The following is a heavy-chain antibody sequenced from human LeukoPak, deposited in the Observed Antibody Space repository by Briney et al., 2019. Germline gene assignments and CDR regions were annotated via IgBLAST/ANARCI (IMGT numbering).Heavy chain of an antibody. CDR3: ARRGSGWYWFDP. CDR1: GGTFSSYA. Sequence: SVKVSCKASGGTFSSYAISWVRQAPGQGLEWMGGIIPIFGTANYAQKFQGRVTITTDESTSTAYMELSSLRSDDTAVYYCARRGSGWYWFDPWGQGTLVTVSS. V-gene: IGHV1-69*05. D-gene: IGHD6-19*01. J-gene: IGHJ5*02. CDR2: IIPIFGTA.